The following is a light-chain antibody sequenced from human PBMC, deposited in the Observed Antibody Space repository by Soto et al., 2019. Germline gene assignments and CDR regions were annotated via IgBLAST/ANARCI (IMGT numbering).Light chain of an antibody. CDR3: QEYYSPAFT. V-gene: IGKV1-27*01. Sequence: DIQMTQSPSSLSAPVGDRVTITCRASQGISSSLAWYQHKPGKVPELLIYAASTLHSGVPSRFSGSGSGADITLTISSLQPEDVATYYCQEYYSPAFTVGPGAKVNFK. CDR2: AAS. CDR1: QGISSS. J-gene: IGKJ3*01.